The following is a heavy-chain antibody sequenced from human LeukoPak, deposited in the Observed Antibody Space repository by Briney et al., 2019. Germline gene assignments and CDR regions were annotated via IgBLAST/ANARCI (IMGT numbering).Heavy chain of an antibody. CDR1: GFIVSSNY. Sequence: PGGSLRLSCALSGFIVSSNYMSWVRQAPGKGLEWVSVIYSGGGTNYADSVKGRFTISGDNSKNTLYLQMNSLRAEDTAVYYCARGAARMVEIATIISFEYWGQGTLVTVSS. CDR2: IYSGGGT. V-gene: IGHV3-66*01. J-gene: IGHJ4*02. D-gene: IGHD5-24*01. CDR3: ARGAARMVEIATIISFEY.